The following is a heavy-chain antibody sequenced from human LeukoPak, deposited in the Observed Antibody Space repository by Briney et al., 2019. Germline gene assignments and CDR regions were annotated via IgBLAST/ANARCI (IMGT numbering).Heavy chain of an antibody. CDR3: ARLGGDTYYFGSASYPNWYFDL. CDR1: GYTFTSYL. D-gene: IGHD3-10*01. Sequence: GESLKISCQASGYTFTSYLIGWVRQMPGKGLECMGIFYLDDSDTTYSPSFQAHVTISADKLFSTAYLQWSSLKASDTAIYYCARLGGDTYYFGSASYPNWYFDLWGRGTLVTVSS. V-gene: IGHV5-51*01. CDR2: FYLDDSDT. J-gene: IGHJ2*01.